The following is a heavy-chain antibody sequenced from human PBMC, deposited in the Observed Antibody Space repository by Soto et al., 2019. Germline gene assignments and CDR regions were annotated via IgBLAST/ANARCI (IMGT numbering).Heavy chain of an antibody. D-gene: IGHD2-15*01. CDR2: SIPILGIA. J-gene: IGHJ6*02. CDR3: ARTYCSGGSCSGQTSYYYGMDV. CDR1: GGTFSSYT. V-gene: IGHV1-69*02. Sequence: QVQLVQSGAEVKKPGSSVKVSCKASGGTFSSYTISWVRQAPGQGLEWMGRSIPILGIANYAQKFQGRVTITADKSTSTAYMELSSLRSEDTAVYYCARTYCSGGSCSGQTSYYYGMDVWGQGTTVTVSS.